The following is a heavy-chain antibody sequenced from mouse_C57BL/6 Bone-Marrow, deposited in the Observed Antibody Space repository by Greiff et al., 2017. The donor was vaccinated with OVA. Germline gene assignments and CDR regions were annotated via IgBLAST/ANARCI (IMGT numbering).Heavy chain of an antibody. D-gene: IGHD1-1*01. V-gene: IGHV1-59*01. CDR3: ATGSSYDYHAMDY. J-gene: IGHJ4*01. Sequence: QVQLQQPGAELVRPGTSVKLSCKASGYTFTSYWMHWVKQRPGQGLEWIGVIDPSDSYTNYNQKFKGKATLTVDTSSSTAYMQLSSLTSEDSAVYYCATGSSYDYHAMDYWGQGTSVTVSS. CDR2: IDPSDSYT. CDR1: GYTFTSYW.